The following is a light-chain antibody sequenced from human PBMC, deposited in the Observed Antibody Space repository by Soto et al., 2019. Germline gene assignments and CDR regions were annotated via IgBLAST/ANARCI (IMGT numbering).Light chain of an antibody. J-gene: IGKJ1*01. CDR1: QNIRSR. CDR3: QQYNSYSPWT. V-gene: IGKV1-5*03. Sequence: DFQMTPSPSTLSASVGDRVTITCRASQNIRSRLAWFQQKPGKAPKLLIYLASTLQSGVPARFSGSGSATEFTLTISSLQPDDFATYYCQQYNSYSPWTFGQGTKVDI. CDR2: LAS.